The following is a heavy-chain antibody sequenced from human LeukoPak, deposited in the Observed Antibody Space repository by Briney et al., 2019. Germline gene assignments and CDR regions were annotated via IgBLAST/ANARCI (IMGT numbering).Heavy chain of an antibody. V-gene: IGHV3-64*01. CDR2: ISSNGGST. Sequence: PGGSLRLSCAASGFTFSSYAMHWVRQAPGKGLEYVSAISSNGGSTYYANSVKGRFTISRDNSKNTLYLQMGSLRAEDMAVYYCARDLGYWGQGTLVTVSS. CDR1: GFTFSSYA. CDR3: ARDLGY. J-gene: IGHJ4*02.